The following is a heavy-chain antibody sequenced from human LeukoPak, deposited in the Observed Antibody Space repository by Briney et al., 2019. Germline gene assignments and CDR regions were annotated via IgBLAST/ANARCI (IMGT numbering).Heavy chain of an antibody. CDR2: IILIFGIA. CDR3: ARPRYCSSTSCSFDY. V-gene: IGHV1-69*04. Sequence: ASVKVSCKASGGTFSSYAISWVRQAPGQGLEWMGRIILIFGIANYAQKFQGRVTITADKSTSTAYMELSSLRSEDTAVYYCARPRYCSSTSCSFDYWGQGSLVTVSS. CDR1: GGTFSSYA. J-gene: IGHJ4*02. D-gene: IGHD2-2*01.